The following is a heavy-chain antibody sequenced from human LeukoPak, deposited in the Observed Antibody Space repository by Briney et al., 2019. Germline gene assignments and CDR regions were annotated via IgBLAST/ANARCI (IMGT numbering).Heavy chain of an antibody. V-gene: IGHV4-30-4*01. D-gene: IGHD5-24*01. J-gene: IGHJ4*02. CDR2: ISYSGST. CDR1: GGSISSANYY. CDR3: ARGGEGYNYVY. Sequence: PSETLSLTCTVSGGSISSANYYWNWIRQPPGKGLEWIGYISYSGSTHYNPSLKSRATISADTSKHQFSLKLTSMTAADTAVCHCARGGEGYNYVYWGQGTLVTVSS.